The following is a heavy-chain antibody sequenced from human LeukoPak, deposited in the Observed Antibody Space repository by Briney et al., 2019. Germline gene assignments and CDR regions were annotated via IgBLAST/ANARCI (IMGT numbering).Heavy chain of an antibody. CDR3: ARILNTYYYDSSGYYYDY. D-gene: IGHD3-22*01. CDR2: IYSGGNT. V-gene: IGHV3-53*01. J-gene: IGHJ4*02. Sequence: GGSLRLSCAASEFTVSSNYMSWVRQAPGKGLEWVSVIYSGGNTYYADSVNGRFTISRDNSENTLYLQMNSLRAEDTAVYYCARILNTYYYDSSGYYYDYWGQGTLVTVSS. CDR1: EFTVSSNY.